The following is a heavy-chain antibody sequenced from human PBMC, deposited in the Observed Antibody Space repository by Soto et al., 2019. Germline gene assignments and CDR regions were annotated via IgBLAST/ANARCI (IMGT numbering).Heavy chain of an antibody. V-gene: IGHV3-64*02. D-gene: IGHD6-19*01. CDR1: GFTFSSYA. Sequence: GVTLRLTCAASGFTFSSYAMPWVRQAPGKGLEYVSAISSNGGSTYYADSVKGRFTISRDNSKNTLYLQMGSLRAEDMAVYYCARGSQMAGRGDYFDYWGQGT. CDR3: ARGSQMAGRGDYFDY. J-gene: IGHJ4*02. CDR2: ISSNGGST.